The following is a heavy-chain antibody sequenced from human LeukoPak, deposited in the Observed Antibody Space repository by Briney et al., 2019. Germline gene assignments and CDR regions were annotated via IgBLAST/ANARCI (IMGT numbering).Heavy chain of an antibody. J-gene: IGHJ4*02. Sequence: PSETLSLTCTVSGGSISSYYWTWIRQAAGKGLEWIGRIYSSGSTNYNPSLKSRVTMSIDTSKSQFSLNLSSVTAADTAVYYCARQLAAAGKGGFDYWGQGTLVTVSS. CDR2: IYSSGST. CDR3: ARQLAAAGKGGFDY. V-gene: IGHV4-4*07. CDR1: GGSISSYY. D-gene: IGHD6-13*01.